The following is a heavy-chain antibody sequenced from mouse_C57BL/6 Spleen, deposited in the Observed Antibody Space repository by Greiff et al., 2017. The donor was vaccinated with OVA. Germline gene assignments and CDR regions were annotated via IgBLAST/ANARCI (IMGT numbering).Heavy chain of an antibody. CDR3: AKGYGSSGWYFDV. Sequence: VQLQQSGPELVKPGASVKISCKASGYAFSSSWMNWVKQRPGKGLEWIGRIYPGDGDTNYNGKFKGKATLTADKSSSTAYMQLSSLTSEDSAVYFCAKGYGSSGWYFDVWGTGTTVTVSS. J-gene: IGHJ1*03. V-gene: IGHV1-82*01. CDR2: IYPGDGDT. CDR1: GYAFSSSW. D-gene: IGHD1-1*01.